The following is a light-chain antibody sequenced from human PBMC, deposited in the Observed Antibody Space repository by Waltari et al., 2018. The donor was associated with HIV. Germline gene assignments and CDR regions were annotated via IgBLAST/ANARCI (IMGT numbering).Light chain of an antibody. V-gene: IGKV1-17*01. Sequence: DIQLTQSPSTLSASVGDRVTIFCRTSEAIRSDLAWFQQKPGKAPTRLIFAGSTLQSGVPLRFSGSGSGTQFTLTISGLQPEDFATYFCQQHISFPISFGAGTKV. CDR1: EAIRSD. J-gene: IGKJ4*01. CDR2: AGS. CDR3: QQHISFPIS.